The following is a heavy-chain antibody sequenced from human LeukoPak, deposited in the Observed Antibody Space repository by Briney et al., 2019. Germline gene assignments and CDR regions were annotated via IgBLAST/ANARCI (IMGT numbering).Heavy chain of an antibody. CDR2: IHYSGTT. CDR3: ARFGASSSRFFDQ. V-gene: IGHV4-59*13. Sequence: PSESLSLTCTVSGGSISAYYWSWIRQPPGKGLEWIGYIHYSGTTNYYPSLKSRVTIPLNTSKNQFSLKLNSVTAADPAVYYCARFGASSSRFFDQWGQGTLVTVSS. CDR1: GGSISAYY. D-gene: IGHD6-6*01. J-gene: IGHJ4*02.